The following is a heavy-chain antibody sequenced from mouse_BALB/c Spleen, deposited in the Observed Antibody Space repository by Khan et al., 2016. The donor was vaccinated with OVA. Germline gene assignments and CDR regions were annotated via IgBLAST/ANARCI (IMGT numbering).Heavy chain of an antibody. CDR2: ISYDGSN. V-gene: IGHV3-6*02. D-gene: IGHD2-10*01. CDR3: ARGAVIVPYYFFDG. J-gene: IGHJ1*01. CDR1: GYSITGGYS. Sequence: EVQFQESGPSLVKPSQSLSLTCSVSGYSITGGYSWSWIRQFPGNKLEWMGYISYDGSNNYTPSLKNRISITRDTSKNPFFMKLNSVTTEDTATYYCARGAVIVPYYFFDGWGAGTTVTVSA.